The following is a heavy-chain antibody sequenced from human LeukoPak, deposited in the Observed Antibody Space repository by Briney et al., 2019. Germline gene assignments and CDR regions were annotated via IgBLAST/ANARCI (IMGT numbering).Heavy chain of an antibody. Sequence: GGSLRLSCAASGFTFDDYAMHWVRQAPGKGLEWVSGISWNSGSIGYADSVEGRFTISRDNAKNSLYLQMNSLRAEDTALYYYAKDIEPSLGEVFTFDYWGQGTLVTVSS. D-gene: IGHD3-10*01. CDR1: GFTFDDYA. V-gene: IGHV3-9*01. CDR3: AKDIEPSLGEVFTFDY. CDR2: ISWNSGSI. J-gene: IGHJ4*02.